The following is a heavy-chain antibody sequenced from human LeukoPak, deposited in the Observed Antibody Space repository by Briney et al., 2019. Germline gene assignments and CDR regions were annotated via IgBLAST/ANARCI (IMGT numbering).Heavy chain of an antibody. CDR3: AREDSYYYGSGSYPFDY. D-gene: IGHD3-10*01. V-gene: IGHV3-23*01. J-gene: IGHJ4*02. CDR2: ISGSGGST. Sequence: PGGSLRLSCAASGFTFSSYAMSWVRQAPGNGLGWVSAISGSGGSTYYADSVKGRFTISRDTAKNSLYLQTNNLRAEYTAVYYCAREDSYYYGSGSYPFDYWGQGTLVTVSS. CDR1: GFTFSSYA.